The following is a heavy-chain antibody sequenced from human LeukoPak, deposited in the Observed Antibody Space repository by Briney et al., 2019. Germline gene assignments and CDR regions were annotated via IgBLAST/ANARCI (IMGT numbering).Heavy chain of an antibody. D-gene: IGHD1-1*01. CDR3: ASRTQRHERGAFFDY. V-gene: IGHV4-39*01. CDR1: GGSISSDYY. J-gene: IGHJ4*02. Sequence: SETLSLTCAVSGGSISSDYYGGWIRQPPGKGLEFVGSMFYNGPTHYNPSLKSRITMSVDTSNNQFSLTLGSMTAADTAVYYCASRTQRHERGAFFDYWGQGTLVTVSS. CDR2: MFYNGPT.